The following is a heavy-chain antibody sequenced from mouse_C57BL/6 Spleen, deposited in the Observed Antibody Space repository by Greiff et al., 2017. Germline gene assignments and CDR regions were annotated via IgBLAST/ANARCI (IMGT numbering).Heavy chain of an antibody. Sequence: DVHLVESGPGLVKPSQSLSLTCSVTGYSITSGYYWNWIRQFPGNKLEWMGYISYDGSNNYNPSLKNRISITRDTSKNQFFLKLNSVTTEDTATYYCARGRYDGYYFDYWGQGTTLTVSS. V-gene: IGHV3-6*01. CDR3: ARGRYDGYYFDY. CDR1: GYSITSGYY. J-gene: IGHJ2*01. CDR2: ISYDGSN. D-gene: IGHD2-3*01.